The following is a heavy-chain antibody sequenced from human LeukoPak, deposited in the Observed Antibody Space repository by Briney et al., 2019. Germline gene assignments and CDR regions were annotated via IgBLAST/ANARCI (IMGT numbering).Heavy chain of an antibody. J-gene: IGHJ4*02. Sequence: PGGSLRLSCAASGFTFDTAWMNWVRQAPGKGLEWVSTISGGGGSTYYADSVKGRFTISRDNSKNTLYLQMNSLRAEDTAVYYCAKDTTFLTSGSYGYWGQGTLVTVSS. D-gene: IGHD1-26*01. CDR1: GFTFDTAW. CDR3: AKDTTFLTSGSYGY. CDR2: ISGGGGST. V-gene: IGHV3-23*01.